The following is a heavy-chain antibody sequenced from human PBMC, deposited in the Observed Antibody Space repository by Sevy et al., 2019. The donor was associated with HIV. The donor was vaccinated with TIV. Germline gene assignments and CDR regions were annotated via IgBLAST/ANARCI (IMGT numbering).Heavy chain of an antibody. J-gene: IGHJ4*02. CDR3: NRKRRSRGRVLMTRDKSADNANMDLTSLTPEDRPVYYCAATKDYYDSSGYPFDY. CDR1: GYTLTGFS. Sequence: ASVKVSCKVTGYTLTGFSMHWVRQTPGKGLEWMGTFDPEDGETIYAQKFQGRVIMTEDTSADTANMDLSSLTSEDTEIRKKNRKRRSRGRVLMTRDKSADNANMDLTSLTPEDRPVYYCAATKDYYDSSGYPFDYWGQGTLVTVSS. D-gene: IGHD3-10*01. CDR2: FDPEDGET. V-gene: IGHV1-24*01.